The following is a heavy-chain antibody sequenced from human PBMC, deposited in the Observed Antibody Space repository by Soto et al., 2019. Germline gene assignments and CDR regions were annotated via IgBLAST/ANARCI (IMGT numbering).Heavy chain of an antibody. J-gene: IGHJ5*02. CDR2: IYYSGST. D-gene: IGHD5-12*01. Sequence: SETLSLTCTVSGGSISSGDYYWSWIRQPPGKGLEWIGYIYYSGSTYYNPSLKSRVTISVDTSKNQFSLKLSSVTAADTAVYYCARQHGYSGLSRFDPWGQGTLVTVSS. CDR3: ARQHGYSGLSRFDP. V-gene: IGHV4-30-4*01. CDR1: GGSISSGDYY.